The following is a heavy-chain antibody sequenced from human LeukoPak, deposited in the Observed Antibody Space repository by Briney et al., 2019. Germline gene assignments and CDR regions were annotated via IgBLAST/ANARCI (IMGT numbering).Heavy chain of an antibody. V-gene: IGHV1-69*04. Sequence: ASVKVSCKASGYTFTSYGISWVRQASGQGLEWMGRIIPILGIANYAQKFQGRVTITADKSTSTAYMELSSLRSEDTAVYYCAKAVAAAGPSPFDYWGQGTLVTVSS. CDR2: IIPILGIA. CDR3: AKAVAAAGPSPFDY. CDR1: GYTFTSYG. J-gene: IGHJ4*02. D-gene: IGHD6-13*01.